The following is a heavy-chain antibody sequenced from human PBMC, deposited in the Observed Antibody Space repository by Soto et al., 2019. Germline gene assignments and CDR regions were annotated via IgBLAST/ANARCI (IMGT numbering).Heavy chain of an antibody. V-gene: IGHV4-34*01. J-gene: IGHJ4*02. CDR3: ARGSGIVALPTELEDVNYDY. CDR2: INESGST. D-gene: IGHD1-1*01. CDR1: GQSFSGHS. Sequence: QVQLQQGGEGLVKPSETLSLSCAVYGQSFSGHSWAWIRQPPGKGLEWIGEINESGSTYYNPSLKSRVTITTDTSKNQFSLKLSSVSAADTAAYFCARGSGIVALPTELEDVNYDYWGQGTLVNVSS.